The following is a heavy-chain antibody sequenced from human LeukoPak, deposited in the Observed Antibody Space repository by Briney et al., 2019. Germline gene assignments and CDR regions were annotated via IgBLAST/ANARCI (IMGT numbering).Heavy chain of an antibody. CDR3: ARVSGYSHYFDY. Sequence: SETLSLTCTVSGGSISSGDYYWSWIRQPPGKGLEWIGYIYYSGSTYYNPSLKSRVTISVDTSKNQFSLKLSSVTAADTAVYYCARVSGYSHYFDYWGQGTLVTVSS. V-gene: IGHV4-30-4*02. CDR1: GGSISSGDYY. CDR2: IYYSGST. J-gene: IGHJ4*02. D-gene: IGHD3-22*01.